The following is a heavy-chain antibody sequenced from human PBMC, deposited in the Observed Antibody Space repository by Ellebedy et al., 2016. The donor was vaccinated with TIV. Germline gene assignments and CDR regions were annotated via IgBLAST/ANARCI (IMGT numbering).Heavy chain of an antibody. V-gene: IGHV4-39*01. CDR2: LNYGGES. Sequence: MPSETLSLTCVVSGDSISSTNYFWGWIRQPPGKGLEWIGSLNYGGESYFDPSLKSRVTLSADTSKNQFSLNLRTVTAADTAVYYCARTDPWQPIDDWGQGILVSVSS. CDR3: ARTDPWQPIDD. D-gene: IGHD2-21*02. J-gene: IGHJ4*02. CDR1: GDSISSTNYF.